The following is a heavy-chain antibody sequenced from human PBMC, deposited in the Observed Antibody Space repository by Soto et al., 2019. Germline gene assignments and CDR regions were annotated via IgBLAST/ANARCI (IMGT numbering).Heavy chain of an antibody. V-gene: IGHV3-30*18. D-gene: IGHD3-22*01. Sequence: VGSLRLSCAASGFTFSSYGMHWVRHSPGKGLEWVAVISYDGSNKYYADSVKGRFTISRDNSKNTLYLQMNSLRAEDTAVYYCAKDWDYYDRSGPEGDYFDYWGQGTLVTVSS. J-gene: IGHJ4*02. CDR3: AKDWDYYDRSGPEGDYFDY. CDR2: ISYDGSNK. CDR1: GFTFSSYG.